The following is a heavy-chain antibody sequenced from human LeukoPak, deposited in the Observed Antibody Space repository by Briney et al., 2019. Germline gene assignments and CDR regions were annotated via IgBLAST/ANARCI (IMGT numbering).Heavy chain of an antibody. V-gene: IGHV6-1*01. Sequence: SQTLSLTCAISGDNVSSSSAAWNWIRQSPSRGLEWLGRTYYRSKWYNDYAVSVKSRITINPDTSKNQFSLQLNSVTPEDTAVYYCARGYGAAAMGWFDPWGQGTLVTVSS. CDR1: GDNVSSSSAA. D-gene: IGHD2-2*01. J-gene: IGHJ5*02. CDR3: ARGYGAAAMGWFDP. CDR2: TYYRSKWYN.